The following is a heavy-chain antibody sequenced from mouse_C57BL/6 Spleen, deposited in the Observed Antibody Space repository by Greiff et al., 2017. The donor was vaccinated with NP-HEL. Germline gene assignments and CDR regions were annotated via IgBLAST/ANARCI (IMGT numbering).Heavy chain of an antibody. V-gene: IGHV1-69*01. CDR3: ARRGLLFYFDY. Sequence: QVQLQQPGAELVMPGASVKLSCKASGYTFTSYWMHWVKQRPGQGLEWIGEIDPSDSYTNYNQKFKGKSTLTVDKSSSTAYMQLSSLTSEDSAVYYRARRGLLFYFDYWGQGTTLTVSS. D-gene: IGHD2-3*01. CDR2: IDPSDSYT. CDR1: GYTFTSYW. J-gene: IGHJ2*01.